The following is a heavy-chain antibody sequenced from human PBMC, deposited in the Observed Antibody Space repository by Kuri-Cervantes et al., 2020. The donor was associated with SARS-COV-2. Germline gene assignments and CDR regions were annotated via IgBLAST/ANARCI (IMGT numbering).Heavy chain of an antibody. Sequence: ASVKVSCKASGYTFTGYYMHWVRQATGQGLEWMGWMNPNSGNTGYAQKFQGRVTMTRNTSISTAYMELSSLRSEDTAVYYCARVRLVGSSDYWGQGNLVTVSS. V-gene: IGHV1-8*02. CDR1: GYTFTGYY. J-gene: IGHJ4*02. D-gene: IGHD6-6*01. CDR3: ARVRLVGSSDY. CDR2: MNPNSGNT.